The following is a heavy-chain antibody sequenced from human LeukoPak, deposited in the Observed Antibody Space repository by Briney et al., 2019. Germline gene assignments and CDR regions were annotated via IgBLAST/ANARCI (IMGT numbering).Heavy chain of an antibody. CDR3: ARSLSLVRGVIHYFDN. CDR2: MNPDIGNT. V-gene: IGHV1-8*01. Sequence: ASVTVSFKASGYTFPNYDINWVRQATGQGREWMGWMNPDIGNTAYVQKFQGRVTMTRNTSISTAYMELSSLRSEDTAVYYCARSLSLVRGVIHYFDNWGQGTLVTVSS. D-gene: IGHD3-10*01. CDR1: GYTFPNYD. J-gene: IGHJ4*02.